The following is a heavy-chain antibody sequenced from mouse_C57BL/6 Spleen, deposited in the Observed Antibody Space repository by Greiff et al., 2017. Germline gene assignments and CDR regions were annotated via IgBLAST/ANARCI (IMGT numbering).Heavy chain of an antibody. CDR1: GYSITSGYY. D-gene: IGHD2-4*01. CDR2: ISYDGSN. J-gene: IGHJ4*01. V-gene: IGHV3-6*01. Sequence: DVHLVESGPGLVKPSQSLSLTCSVTGYSITSGYYWNWIRQFPGNKLEWMGYISYDGSNNYNPSLKNRISITRDTSKNQFFLKLNSVTTEDTATYYCARGDYDYDWGYAMDYWGQGTSVTVSS. CDR3: ARGDYDYDWGYAMDY.